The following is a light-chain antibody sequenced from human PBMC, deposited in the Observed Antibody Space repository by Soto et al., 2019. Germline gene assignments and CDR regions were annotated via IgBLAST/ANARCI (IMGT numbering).Light chain of an antibody. CDR2: RDH. J-gene: IGLJ2*01. V-gene: IGLV1-47*01. Sequence: QSVVTQPPSASGNPGQRVTLTCSGSSSNIEVNYVYWYQQVPGTAPRLLIYRDHQRPSGVPDRFSGSKSGASASLTISALRSEDEGDYYCTVWDDSLRGRLFGGGTKLTVL. CDR3: TVWDDSLRGRL. CDR1: SSNIEVNY.